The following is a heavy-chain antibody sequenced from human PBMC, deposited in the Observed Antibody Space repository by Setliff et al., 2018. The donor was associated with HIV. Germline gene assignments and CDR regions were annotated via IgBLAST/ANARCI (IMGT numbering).Heavy chain of an antibody. J-gene: IGHJ3*02. V-gene: IGHV1-45*02. Sequence: ASVKVSCKASGYPFTYRYLQWVRQAPGQALEWMGLITPYNANTTYAQKFRDRVTMTSDRSMRTAYMDLSSLRSEDTAMYYCASGRGDGYNYFAFDIWGQGTVVTVSS. CDR2: ITPYNANT. CDR3: ASGRGDGYNYFAFDI. CDR1: GYPFTYRY. D-gene: IGHD5-12*01.